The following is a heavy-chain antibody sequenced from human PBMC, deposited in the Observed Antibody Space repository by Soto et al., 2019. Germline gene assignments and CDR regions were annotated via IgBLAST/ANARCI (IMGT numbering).Heavy chain of an antibody. J-gene: IGHJ6*02. CDR2: ISGKNGNT. V-gene: IGHV1-18*04. CDR3: ARVSSSIVVVPDYGMDV. CDR1: GYTFISHG. D-gene: IGHD2-15*01. Sequence: VQLVQSGVEVKKPGASVKVSCKASGYTFISHGISWVRQAPGQGLEWMGWISGKNGNTNYAQKLQGRVTLTTDTSTSTAYMELGSLRSDDTAVYYCARVSSSIVVVPDYGMDVWGQGTTVTVSS.